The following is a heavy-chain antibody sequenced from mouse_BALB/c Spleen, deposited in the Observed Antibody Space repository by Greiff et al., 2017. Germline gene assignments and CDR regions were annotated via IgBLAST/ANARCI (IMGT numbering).Heavy chain of an antibody. CDR1: GYTFTSYW. J-gene: IGHJ2*01. CDR2: IYPSDSYT. Sequence: QVQLQQPGAELVRPGASVKLSCKASGYTFTSYWINWVKQRPGQGLEWIGNIYPSDSYTNYNQKFKDKATLTVDKSSSTAYMQLSSPTSEDSAVYYCTRLGAITTVFDYWGQGTTLTVSS. V-gene: IGHV1-69*02. CDR3: TRLGAITTVFDY. D-gene: IGHD1-1*01.